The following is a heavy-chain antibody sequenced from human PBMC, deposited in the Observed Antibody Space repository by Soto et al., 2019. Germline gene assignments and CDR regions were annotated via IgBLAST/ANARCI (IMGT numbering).Heavy chain of an antibody. V-gene: IGHV4-28*01. CDR2: IFSTGTT. Sequence: SETLSLTCGVSGSSISSSHWWGWIRQPPGKGLEWIGYIFSTGTTSYNPPLKSRVTMSVDTSNNQFSLRLNSVTAVDTAVYYCASKPNSIYYFDVWGQGTLVTVSS. D-gene: IGHD2-21*01. J-gene: IGHJ4*02. CDR1: GSSISSSHW. CDR3: ASKPNSIYYFDV.